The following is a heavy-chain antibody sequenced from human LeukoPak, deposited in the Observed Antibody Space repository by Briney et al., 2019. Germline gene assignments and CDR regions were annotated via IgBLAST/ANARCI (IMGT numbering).Heavy chain of an antibody. CDR1: GYSISSYY. Sequence: SETLSLTCTVAGYSISSYYWCCIRQPPGKGLEWIGYIYYSGSTNYNPSLKSRVTISVDTSKNQFSLKLGSVAAADTAVYYCACQTNDAFDIWGQGTMVTVSS. V-gene: IGHV4-59*08. J-gene: IGHJ3*02. CDR2: IYYSGST. CDR3: ACQTNDAFDI.